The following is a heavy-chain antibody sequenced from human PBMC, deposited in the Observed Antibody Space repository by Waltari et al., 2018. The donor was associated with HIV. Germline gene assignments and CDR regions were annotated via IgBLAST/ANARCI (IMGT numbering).Heavy chain of an antibody. CDR3: ARHIKQGYCSGGSCYFEMTEPFDY. V-gene: IGHV4-39*01. Sequence: QLQLQESGPGLVKPSATLSLTCTVSGGSIRSSSYYRGWLRQPPGRGLARMGSIYYSGSTYYNPSLKSRVTISVDTSKNQFSLKLSSVTAADTAVYYCARHIKQGYCSGGSCYFEMTEPFDYWGQGTLVTVSS. J-gene: IGHJ4*02. CDR1: GGSIRSSSYY. CDR2: IYYSGST. D-gene: IGHD2-15*01.